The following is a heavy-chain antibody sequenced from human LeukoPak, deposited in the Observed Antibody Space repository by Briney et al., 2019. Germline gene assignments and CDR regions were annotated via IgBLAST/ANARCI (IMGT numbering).Heavy chain of an antibody. J-gene: IGHJ4*02. CDR1: GGSFSGYY. CDR3: ARGDYFDY. Sequence: SETLSLTCAVYGGSFSGYYWSWIRQPPGKGLEWIGEINHSGSTNYNPSLKSRVTISVDTSKNQFSLKLSSVTAADTAVYYCARGDYFDYWGQGTLVTVSS. V-gene: IGHV4-34*01. CDR2: INHSGST.